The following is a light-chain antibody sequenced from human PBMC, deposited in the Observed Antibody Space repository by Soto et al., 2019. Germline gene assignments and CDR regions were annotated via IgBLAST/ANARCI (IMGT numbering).Light chain of an antibody. Sequence: EIVMTQSPATLSVSPGERATLSCRASQSVSSNLAWYQQKPGQPPRLLIYGASSRATGIPDRFSGSGSGTDFTLTISRLEPEDFAVYYCQQYGSSRWTFGQGTKVDIK. CDR3: QQYGSSRWT. V-gene: IGKV3-20*01. CDR2: GAS. CDR1: QSVSSN. J-gene: IGKJ1*01.